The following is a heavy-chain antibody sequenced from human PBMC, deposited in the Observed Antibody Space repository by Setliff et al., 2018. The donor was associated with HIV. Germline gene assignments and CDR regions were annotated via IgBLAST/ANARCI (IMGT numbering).Heavy chain of an antibody. D-gene: IGHD4-17*01. CDR1: GGSINNYY. CDR2: IYYTGNT. CDR3: VRQHGDYAFGS. V-gene: IGHV4-59*08. Sequence: PSETLSLTCSVSGGSINNYYWSWIRLTPGKGLQWIGCIYYTGNTNYNPSLKSRVTMSVDTSNNQFSLKLTSVTAADSAVYYCVRQHGDYAFGSWGQGTLVTVS. J-gene: IGHJ5*01.